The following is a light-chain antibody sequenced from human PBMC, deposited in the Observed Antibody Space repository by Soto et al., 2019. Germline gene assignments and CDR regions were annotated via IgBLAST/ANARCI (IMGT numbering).Light chain of an antibody. V-gene: IGKV3-11*01. Sequence: EIVLTQSPATLSLSPGERATLSCRASQSVSSYLAWYQQKPGQAPRLLIYDASNRATGIPARFSGSGSGTDFTLTSSSLEPEDFAVYYCQQRSNWPRTFGGGTKVVIK. CDR2: DAS. CDR3: QQRSNWPRT. CDR1: QSVSSY. J-gene: IGKJ4*01.